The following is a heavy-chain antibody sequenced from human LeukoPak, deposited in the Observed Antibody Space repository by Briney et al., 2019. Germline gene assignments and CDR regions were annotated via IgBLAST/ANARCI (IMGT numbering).Heavy chain of an antibody. D-gene: IGHD1-14*01. Sequence: ASVKVSCKASGYRFIGYNIDWVRQAPGQRPEWMGRINAENGDTKYPQKFQGRVTITRDTFASTSYMELSSLRSEDTAVYYCARDQYNVIDSWGQGTLVTVSS. CDR1: GYRFIGYN. CDR2: INAENGDT. V-gene: IGHV1-3*01. J-gene: IGHJ4*02. CDR3: ARDQYNVIDS.